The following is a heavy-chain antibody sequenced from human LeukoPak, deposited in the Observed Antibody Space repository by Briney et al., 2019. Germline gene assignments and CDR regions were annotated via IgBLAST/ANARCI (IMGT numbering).Heavy chain of an antibody. CDR1: GFTFDDYA. Sequence: GRSLRLSCAASGFTFDDYAMRWVRQAPGKGLEWVSGISWNSGSIGYADSVKGRFTISRDNAKNSLYLQMNSLRAEDTALYYCATSRGSGPYYYDSSGWSTWGQGTLVTVSS. J-gene: IGHJ5*02. CDR3: ATSRGSGPYYYDSSGWST. CDR2: ISWNSGSI. V-gene: IGHV3-9*01. D-gene: IGHD3-22*01.